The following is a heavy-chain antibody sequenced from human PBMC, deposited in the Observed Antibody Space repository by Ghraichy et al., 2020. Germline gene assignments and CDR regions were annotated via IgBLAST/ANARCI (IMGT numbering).Heavy chain of an antibody. CDR3: AREIGYGDYFFDY. J-gene: IGHJ4*02. V-gene: IGHV4-31*03. CDR1: GGSISSGGYY. CDR2: IYYSGST. D-gene: IGHD4-17*01. Sequence: SETLSLTCTVSGGSISSGGYYWSWIRQHPGKGLEWIGYIYYSGSTYYNPSLKSRVTISVDTSKNQFSLKLSSVTAADTAVYYCAREIGYGDYFFDYWGQGTLVTVSS.